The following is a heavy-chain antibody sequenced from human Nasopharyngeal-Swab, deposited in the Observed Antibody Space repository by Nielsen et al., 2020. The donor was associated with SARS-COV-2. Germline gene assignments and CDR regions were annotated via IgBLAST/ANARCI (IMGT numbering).Heavy chain of an antibody. V-gene: IGHV1-3*01. CDR1: GYTFTSYA. CDR3: ARDRAYSNYATYMDV. CDR2: INAGNGNT. Sequence: ASVKVSCKASGYTFTSYAMHWVRQAPGQRLELMGWINAGNGNTKYSQKFQGRVTITRDTSASTAYMELSSLRSEDTAVYYCARDRAYSNYATYMDVWGKGTTVTVSS. J-gene: IGHJ6*03. D-gene: IGHD4-11*01.